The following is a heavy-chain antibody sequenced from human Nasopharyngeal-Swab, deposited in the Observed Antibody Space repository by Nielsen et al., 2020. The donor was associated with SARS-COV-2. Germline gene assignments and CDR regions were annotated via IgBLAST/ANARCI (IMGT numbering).Heavy chain of an antibody. CDR3: ARLRSSSWYDPGDFQH. J-gene: IGHJ1*01. CDR2: IYPGDSDT. Sequence: GGSLRLSCKGSGYSFTSYWIGWVRQMPGKGLEWMGIIYPGDSDTRYSPSFQGQVTISADKSISTAYLQWSSLKASDTATYYCARLRSSSWYDPGDFQHWGQGTLVTVSS. V-gene: IGHV5-51*01. CDR1: GYSFTSYW. D-gene: IGHD6-13*01.